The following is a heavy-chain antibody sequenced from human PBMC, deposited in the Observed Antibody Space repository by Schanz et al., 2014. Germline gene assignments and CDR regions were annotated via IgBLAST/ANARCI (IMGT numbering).Heavy chain of an antibody. J-gene: IGHJ4*02. V-gene: IGHV3-23*01. CDR1: GFTFSTYA. CDR3: ARKVVATIGGYYDN. CDR2: INTGGDST. Sequence: EVKLLESGGTLVRPGGSLRLSCAASGFTFSTYAMAWVRQAPGKGLEWVSSINTGGDSTYYADSVRDRFTISRDNAENTLFLQMNSLRAEDTAVYYCARKVVATIGGYYDNCGQGTLVIVSS. D-gene: IGHD5-12*01.